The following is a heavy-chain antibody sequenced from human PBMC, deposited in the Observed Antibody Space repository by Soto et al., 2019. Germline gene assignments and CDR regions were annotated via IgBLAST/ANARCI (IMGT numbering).Heavy chain of an antibody. D-gene: IGHD2-21*02. CDR2: INHSGST. CDR1: GGSFSGYY. CDR3: ARVKDIVVVTAQLRRVWYFDL. Sequence: QVQLQQWGAGLLKPSETLSLTCAVYGGSFSGYYWSWIRQPPGKGLEWIGEINHSGSTNYNPSLKSRVTISVDTSKNQFSLKLSSVTAADTAVYYCARVKDIVVVTAQLRRVWYFDLWGRGTLVTVPS. V-gene: IGHV4-34*01. J-gene: IGHJ2*01.